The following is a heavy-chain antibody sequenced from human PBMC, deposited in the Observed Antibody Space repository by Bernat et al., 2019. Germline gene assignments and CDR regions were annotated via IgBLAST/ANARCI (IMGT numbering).Heavy chain of an antibody. J-gene: IGHJ2*01. CDR3: ARDKTGYSSIWYGTGWYFDL. CDR2: IIPIFGTA. Sequence: QLQLVQSGAEVKKPGSSVKVSCKASGGTFSSYAISWVRQAPGQGLEWMGGIIPIFGTANYAQKFQGRVTITADKSTSTADMELSSLRSEDTAVYYCARDKTGYSSIWYGTGWYFDLWGRRTLVTVPS. CDR1: GGTFSSYA. D-gene: IGHD6-13*01. V-gene: IGHV1-69*06.